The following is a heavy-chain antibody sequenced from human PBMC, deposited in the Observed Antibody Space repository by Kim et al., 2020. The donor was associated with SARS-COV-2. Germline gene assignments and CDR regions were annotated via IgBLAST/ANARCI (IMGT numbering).Heavy chain of an antibody. CDR2: INHSGST. J-gene: IGHJ4*02. Sequence: SETLSLTCAVYGGSFSGYYWSWIRQPPGKGLEWIGEINHSGSTNYNPSLKSRVTISVDTSKNQFSLKLSSVTAADTAVYYCARRGNYGSGSYYHPFGYWGQGTLVTVSS. V-gene: IGHV4-34*01. CDR1: GGSFSGYY. D-gene: IGHD3-10*01. CDR3: ARRGNYGSGSYYHPFGY.